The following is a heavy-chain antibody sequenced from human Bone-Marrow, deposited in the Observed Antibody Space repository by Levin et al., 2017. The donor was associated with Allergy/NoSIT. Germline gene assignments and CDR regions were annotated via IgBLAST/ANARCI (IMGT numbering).Heavy chain of an antibody. CDR1: GFPFTSYS. CDR2: ISPTSSHI. D-gene: IGHD4-17*01. V-gene: IGHV3-21*01. CDR3: ARDRGFGDYDFYY. Sequence: GGSLRLSCAASGFPFTSYSMNWVRQAPGNGLEWVSSISPTSSHIYYADSMKGRFTISRDNAKNSLYLQMDSLRTEDTAVYYCARDRGFGDYDFYYWGQGTLVMVSS. J-gene: IGHJ4*02.